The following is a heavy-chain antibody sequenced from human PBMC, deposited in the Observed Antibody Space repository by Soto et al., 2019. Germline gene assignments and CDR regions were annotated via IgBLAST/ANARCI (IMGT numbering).Heavy chain of an antibody. CDR1: GFTFGNYW. V-gene: IGHV3-74*01. J-gene: IGHJ6*03. Sequence: EVQLVESGGGLVQPGGSLRLSCAASGFTFGNYWMYWVRQAPGKGLVWVSRINSDGSVSSYADSVKGRLTISRDNVKNTHYLQMDSLIVEDTAVYYCARGDCVGGTCYSLAGSFYYYMAVWGKGTTVTVFS. CDR2: INSDGSVS. D-gene: IGHD2-15*01. CDR3: ARGDCVGGTCYSLAGSFYYYMAV.